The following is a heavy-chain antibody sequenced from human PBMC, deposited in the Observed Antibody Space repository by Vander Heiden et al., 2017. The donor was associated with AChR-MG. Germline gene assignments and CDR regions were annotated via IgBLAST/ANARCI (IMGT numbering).Heavy chain of an antibody. V-gene: IGHV3-9*01. D-gene: IGHD6-13*01. CDR3: VKAYSSSWYHRLLDH. CDR1: GFTFDHYA. CDR2: VSWSGGGV. J-gene: IGHJ4*02. Sequence: EVQLVESGGGLVPPGRSLRLSCAASGFTFDHYAIHWVQQTPGKGLEWLSGVSWSGGGVGFAGSVKGRFTISRDNAKNSLYLQMNSLRTEDTAFYYCVKAYSSSWYHRLLDHWGQGTMVIVSS.